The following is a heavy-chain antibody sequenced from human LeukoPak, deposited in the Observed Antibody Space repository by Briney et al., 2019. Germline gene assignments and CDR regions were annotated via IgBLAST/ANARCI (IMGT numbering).Heavy chain of an antibody. CDR3: AKDRYSSWYLTLDY. J-gene: IGHJ4*02. V-gene: IGHV3-23*01. Sequence: GGSLRLSCAASGFSFSNYAMNWVRQAPGKGLEWVSVISGSGDSTNYADSVKGRFTISRDNSKNTLYLQMNSLRAEDTAVYYCAKDRYSSWYLTLDYWGQGTMVTVSS. CDR2: ISGSGDST. CDR1: GFSFSNYA. D-gene: IGHD6-13*01.